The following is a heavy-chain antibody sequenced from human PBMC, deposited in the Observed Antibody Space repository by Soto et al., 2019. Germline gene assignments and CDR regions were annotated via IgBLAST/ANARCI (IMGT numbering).Heavy chain of an antibody. D-gene: IGHD6-13*01. V-gene: IGHV4-59*01. CDR1: GGSISSYY. CDR3: ARMRGYSSSSNWCDP. J-gene: IGHJ5*02. Sequence: SETLSLTCTVSGGSISSYYWSRTLQPPRKRLEWIGYIYYSGSTNYNPSLKSRVTISVDTSKNQCSLKLSSVTAADTAVYYCARMRGYSSSSNWCDPWGQGTRGTVAS. CDR2: IYYSGST.